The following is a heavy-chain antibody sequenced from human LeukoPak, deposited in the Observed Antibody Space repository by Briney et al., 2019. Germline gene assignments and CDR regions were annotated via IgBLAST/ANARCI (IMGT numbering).Heavy chain of an antibody. CDR1: GFTVSDNY. CDR2: IYNTGAT. Sequence: GGSLRLSCAASGFTVSDNYMTWVRQAPGKGLEWVSSIYNTGATHYAESVKGRFTISRDNSKNTLFLQMNSLRAEDMAVYYCAKNELGPLGRAFDIWGQGTMVTVSS. D-gene: IGHD3-16*01. CDR3: AKNELGPLGRAFDI. J-gene: IGHJ3*02. V-gene: IGHV3-53*01.